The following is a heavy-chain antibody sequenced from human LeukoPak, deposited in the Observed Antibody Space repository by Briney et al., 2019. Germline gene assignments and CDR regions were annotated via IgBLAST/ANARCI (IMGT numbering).Heavy chain of an antibody. CDR3: AKDELWFGESHYYYGMGV. D-gene: IGHD3-10*01. CDR1: GFTFSSYG. J-gene: IGHJ6*02. V-gene: IGHV3-30*02. CDR2: IRYDGSNK. Sequence: GGSLRLSCAASGFTFSSYGMHWVRQAPGKGLEWVAFIRYDGSNKYYADSVKGRFTISRDNSKNTLYLQMNSLRAEGTAVYYCAKDELWFGESHYYYGMGVWGQGTTVTVSS.